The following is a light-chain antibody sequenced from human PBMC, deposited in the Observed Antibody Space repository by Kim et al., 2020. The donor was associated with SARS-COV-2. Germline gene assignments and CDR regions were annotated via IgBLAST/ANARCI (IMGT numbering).Light chain of an antibody. Sequence: EIVLTQSPATLSLSPGERATLSCRASQSVSSYLAWYQQKPGQAPRLLIYDASNRATGIPARFSGSGSGTDFTLTISSLEPEDFAVYYCQQRGNWPPEHTFGGGTKLEI. CDR2: DAS. V-gene: IGKV3-11*01. J-gene: IGKJ4*01. CDR1: QSVSSY. CDR3: QQRGNWPPEHT.